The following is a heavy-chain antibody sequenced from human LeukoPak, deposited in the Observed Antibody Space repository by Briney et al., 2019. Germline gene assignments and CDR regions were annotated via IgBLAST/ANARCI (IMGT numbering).Heavy chain of an antibody. CDR1: GGSISSYY. V-gene: IGHV4-4*09. D-gene: IGHD3-22*01. J-gene: IGHJ3*02. Sequence: PSETLSLTCTVSGGSISSYYWSWIRQPPGKGLEWIGYIYTSGSTNYNPSLKSRVTISVDTSKNQFSLKLSSVTAADTAVYYCARRDYYDSSGYSFAFDIWGQGTVVTVSS. CDR2: IYTSGST. CDR3: ARRDYYDSSGYSFAFDI.